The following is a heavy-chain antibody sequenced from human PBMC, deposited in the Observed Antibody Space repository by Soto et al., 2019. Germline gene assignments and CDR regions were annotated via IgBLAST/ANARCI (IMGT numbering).Heavy chain of an antibody. CDR2: IYYSGST. V-gene: IGHV4-59*01. CDR1: GGSISSYY. J-gene: IGHJ4*02. D-gene: IGHD6-13*01. CDR3: ARKGYRAAEGVDY. Sequence: QVQLQESGPGLVKPSETLSLTCTVSGGSISSYYWSWIRQPPGKGLEWIGYIYYSGSTNYNPSLKSRVTRSVATSKTQFALKLSSVTAADTAVYYCARKGYRAAEGVDYWGQGTLVTVSS.